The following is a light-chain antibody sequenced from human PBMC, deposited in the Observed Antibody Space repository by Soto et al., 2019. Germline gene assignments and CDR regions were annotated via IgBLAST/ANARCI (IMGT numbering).Light chain of an antibody. J-gene: IGLJ3*02. V-gene: IGLV2-11*01. CDR1: SIDVGGYNY. CDR2: DVS. CDR3: CSYAGSYTWV. Sequence: QSALTQPRSLSGSPGQSVTISCTGTSIDVGGYNYVSWYQQHPGKAPKLMIYDVSKRPSGVPDRFSGSKSGNTASLTISGLQAEDEADYYCCSYAGSYTWVFGGGTKLTVL.